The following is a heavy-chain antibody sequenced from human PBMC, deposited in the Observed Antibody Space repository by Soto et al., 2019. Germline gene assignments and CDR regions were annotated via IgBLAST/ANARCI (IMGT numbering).Heavy chain of an antibody. Sequence: PGESLKISCKASGYSFTSHWIAWVRRMPGKGLEWMGIIYPGDSDTRYSPSFQGQVTISADKSINTAFLQWSSLRASDTAMYYCARPKDIVVLTALVGTFDIWGQGKMVTVSS. CDR3: ARPKDIVVLTALVGTFDI. CDR1: GYSFTSHW. D-gene: IGHD2-2*01. J-gene: IGHJ3*02. V-gene: IGHV5-51*01. CDR2: IYPGDSDT.